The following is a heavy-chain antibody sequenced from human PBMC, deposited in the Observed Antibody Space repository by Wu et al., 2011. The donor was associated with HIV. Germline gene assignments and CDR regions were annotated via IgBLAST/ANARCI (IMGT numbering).Heavy chain of an antibody. D-gene: IGHD1-1*01. CDR1: GGTFSSFA. J-gene: IGHJ4*02. CDR2: IIPKLNAP. CDR3: ATDFRGSPE. Sequence: QVQLVQSGAEVKRPGSSVKVSCKASGGTFSSFAISWVRQASGQGLEWMGGIIPKLNAPTYAHKFQGRVTMTEDTSTDTAYMELSSLRSEDTAVYYCATDFRGSPEWGQGTLVTVSS. V-gene: IGHV1-69*14.